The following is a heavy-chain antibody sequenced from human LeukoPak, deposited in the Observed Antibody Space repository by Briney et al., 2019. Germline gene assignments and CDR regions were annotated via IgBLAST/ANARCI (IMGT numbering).Heavy chain of an antibody. CDR1: GGSISSSSYY. CDR2: IYYSGNT. V-gene: IGHV4-39*01. CDR3: ARRGSGLNWFDP. Sequence: SETLSLTCTVSGGSISSSSYYWGWIRQPPGKGLEWIGSIYYSGNTYYSPSLKSRITVSVDTSKNQFSLKLSSVTAADTAVYYCARRGSGLNWFDPWGQGTLVTVSS. D-gene: IGHD3-22*01. J-gene: IGHJ5*02.